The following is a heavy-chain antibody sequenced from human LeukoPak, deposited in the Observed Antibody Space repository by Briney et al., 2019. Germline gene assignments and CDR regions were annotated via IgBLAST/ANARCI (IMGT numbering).Heavy chain of an antibody. CDR3: AKDGLGGYSYGLIYYYYYGMDV. V-gene: IGHV3-30*18. CDR1: GFTFSSYG. D-gene: IGHD5-18*01. J-gene: IGHJ6*02. CDR2: ISYDGSNK. Sequence: GGSLRLSRAASGFTFSSYGMHWVRQAPGKGLEWVAVISYDGSNKYYADSVKGRFTISRDNSKNTLYLQMNSLRAEDTAVYYCAKDGLGGYSYGLIYYYYYGMDVWGQGTTVTVSS.